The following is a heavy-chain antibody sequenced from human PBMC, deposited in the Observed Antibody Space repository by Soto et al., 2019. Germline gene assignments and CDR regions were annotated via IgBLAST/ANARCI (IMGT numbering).Heavy chain of an antibody. CDR3: AKDSDREYFQH. V-gene: IGHV3-23*01. CDR2: ISGSSGGA. J-gene: IGHJ1*01. Sequence: EVQLLESGGSLVQPGGSLRLSCAASGFTFSSYGMSWVRQAPEKGLEWVSGISGSSGGAYYANSVKGRFTISRDNYENTLYLQMNSLRVEDTAVYYCAKDSDREYFQHWGQGTLVTVSS. CDR1: GFTFSSYG.